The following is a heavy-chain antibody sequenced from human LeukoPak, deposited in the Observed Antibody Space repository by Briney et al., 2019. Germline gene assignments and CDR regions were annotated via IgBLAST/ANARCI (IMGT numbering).Heavy chain of an antibody. D-gene: IGHD2-2*01. J-gene: IGHJ3*02. V-gene: IGHV3-7*01. Sequence: GGSPRLSCAASTFTFRNYWMSWVRQAPGKGLEWVANIKHDGSEKYYVDSVKGRFTISRDNAKNSLYLQMNSLRAEDTAVYYCARYCSSTSCNDAFDMWGQGTMVTVPS. CDR3: ARYCSSTSCNDAFDM. CDR2: IKHDGSEK. CDR1: TFTFRNYW.